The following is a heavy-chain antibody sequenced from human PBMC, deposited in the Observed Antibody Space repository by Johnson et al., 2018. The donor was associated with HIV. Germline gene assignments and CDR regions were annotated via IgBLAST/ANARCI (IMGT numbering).Heavy chain of an antibody. Sequence: VQLVESGGGVVQPGRSLRLSCAASGFTFSSYAMHWVRQAPGKGLEWVSAISGSGGSTYYADSVKGRFTISRDNSKNTLYLQMNSLRAEDTAVYYCAKNTAMVGDAFDIWGQGTMVTVSS. CDR1: GFTFSSYA. CDR2: ISGSGGST. V-gene: IGHV3-23*04. CDR3: AKNTAMVGDAFDI. J-gene: IGHJ3*02. D-gene: IGHD5-18*01.